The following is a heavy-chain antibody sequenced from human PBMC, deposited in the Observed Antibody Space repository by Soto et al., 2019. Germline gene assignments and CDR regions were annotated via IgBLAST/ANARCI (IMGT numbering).Heavy chain of an antibody. J-gene: IGHJ6*02. Sequence: SATLSLTRSVYGGSISSYYCSWLRQPPGRGLEWSENIYYSGSTNYNPSLQSRVTISVDTSKNQFSLKLSSVTAADTAVYYCARRSGDDFWSGFSAMDVWGQGTTVTVSS. D-gene: IGHD3-3*01. CDR1: GGSISSYY. V-gene: IGHV4-59*01. CDR2: IYYSGST. CDR3: ARRSGDDFWSGFSAMDV.